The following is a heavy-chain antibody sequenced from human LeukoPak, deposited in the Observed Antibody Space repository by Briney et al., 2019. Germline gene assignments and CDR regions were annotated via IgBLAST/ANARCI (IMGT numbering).Heavy chain of an antibody. Sequence: PGRSLRLSCAASGFTFDDYAMHWVRQAPGKGLEWVSGISWNSGSIGYADSVKGRFTISRDNAKNSLYLQMNSPRAEDTALYYCAKAPRIVGATTYFDYWGQGTLVTVSS. CDR1: GFTFDDYA. CDR3: AKAPRIVGATTYFDY. V-gene: IGHV3-9*01. CDR2: ISWNSGSI. J-gene: IGHJ4*02. D-gene: IGHD1-26*01.